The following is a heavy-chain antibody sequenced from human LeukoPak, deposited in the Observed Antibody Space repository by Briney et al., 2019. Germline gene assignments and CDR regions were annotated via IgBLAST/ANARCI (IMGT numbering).Heavy chain of an antibody. V-gene: IGHV3-23*01. Sequence: RGSLRLSRAPSVFSFSSYGMRWVRQAPAKGLEWVSAISGIGGGTYYAASVKGRVTIYRDNSKNTLYLQMNSLRAEDTAVYYCAREQLGFDYWGQGTLVTVSS. CDR1: VFSFSSYG. CDR3: AREQLGFDY. J-gene: IGHJ4*02. D-gene: IGHD6-13*01. CDR2: ISGIGGGT.